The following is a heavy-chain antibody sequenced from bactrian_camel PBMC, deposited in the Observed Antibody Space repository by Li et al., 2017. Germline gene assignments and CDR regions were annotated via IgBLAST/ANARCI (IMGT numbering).Heavy chain of an antibody. J-gene: IGHJ4*01. V-gene: IGHV3S6*01. D-gene: IGHD5*01. CDR1: GYTVTAYC. Sequence: VQLVESGGGSVQTGGSLTLSCVASGYTVTAYCMHWFRQAPGKERDGVARIDSDGWTTYVESVKGRFTISKDNAKNTLYLQMNSLQTEDTAVYTCAAGITSRHNVGYCFPDKYYGQGTQVTVS. CDR2: IDSDGWTT.